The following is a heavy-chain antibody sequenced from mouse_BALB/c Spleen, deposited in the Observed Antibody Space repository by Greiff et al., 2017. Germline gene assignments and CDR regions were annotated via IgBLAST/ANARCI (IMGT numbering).Heavy chain of an antibody. D-gene: IGHD2-14*01. CDR3: ARDYYRYNKAMGN. CDR2: INPSSGYT. CDR1: GYTFTSYT. J-gene: IGHJ4*01. V-gene: IGHV1-4*01. Sequence: VHLVESGAELARPGASVKMSCKASGYTFTSYTMHWVKQRPGQGLEWIGYINPSSGYTNYNQKFKDKATLTADKSSSTAYMQLSSLTSEDSAVYYSARDYYRYNKAMGNWGEEDSDTVSS.